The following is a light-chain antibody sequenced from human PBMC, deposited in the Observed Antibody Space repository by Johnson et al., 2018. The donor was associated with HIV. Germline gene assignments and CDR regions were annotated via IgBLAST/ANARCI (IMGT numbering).Light chain of an antibody. CDR1: SSNIGNNN. J-gene: IGLJ1*01. V-gene: IGLV1-51*01. CDR2: DNN. Sequence: QSVLTQPPSVSAAPGQKVTISCSGSSSNIGNNNVSWYQQLPGTAPKILIYDNNKRPSGIPDRVSGSKSGTSATLGITGIQPGDEADYYCGTWYSRLRAGSVVGTGTKVTVL. CDR3: GTWYSRLRAGSV.